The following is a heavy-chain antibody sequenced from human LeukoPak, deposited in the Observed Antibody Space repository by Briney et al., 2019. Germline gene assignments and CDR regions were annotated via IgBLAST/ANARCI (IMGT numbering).Heavy chain of an antibody. V-gene: IGHV3-23*01. D-gene: IGHD3-16*02. CDR1: GFTFSNAW. CDR3: AKERAGYTNPYYFDY. J-gene: IGHJ4*02. CDR2: ISGSGANT. Sequence: GGSLRLSCAASGFTFSNAWMNWMGWVRQAPGKGLEWVSTISGSGANTYYADSVRGRFTISRDNSKNTLYLHMNSLRAEDTAVYYCAKERAGYTNPYYFDYWGQGTLVTVSS.